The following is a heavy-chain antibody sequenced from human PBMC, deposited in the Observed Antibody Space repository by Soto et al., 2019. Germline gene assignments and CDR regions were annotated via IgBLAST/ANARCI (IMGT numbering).Heavy chain of an antibody. J-gene: IGHJ4*02. Sequence: PSETLSLTCTVSGGSISSGDYYWSWLRQPPGRGLEWIGYIYYSGSTNYNPSLKSRVTMSVDTSKNQFSLKLSSVTAADTAVYYCARQANFDWFFDYWGQGTLVTVSS. CDR3: ARQANFDWFFDY. CDR1: GGSISSGDYY. D-gene: IGHD3-9*01. V-gene: IGHV4-61*08. CDR2: IYYSGST.